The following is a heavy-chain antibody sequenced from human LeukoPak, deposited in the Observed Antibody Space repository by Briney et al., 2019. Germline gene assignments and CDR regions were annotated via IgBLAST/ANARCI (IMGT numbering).Heavy chain of an antibody. CDR3: AKDRAGKPWAE. Sequence: GGSLRLSCAASGFTFTTYTMTWVRQAPGKGLECVSTISGSGTDTYYADSVKGRFTISRDNSRNTLFLQMNSLRAEDTAVYYCAKDRAGKPWAEWGQGTLVTVSS. CDR1: GFTFTTYT. J-gene: IGHJ4*02. D-gene: IGHD1-14*01. V-gene: IGHV3-23*01. CDR2: ISGSGTDT.